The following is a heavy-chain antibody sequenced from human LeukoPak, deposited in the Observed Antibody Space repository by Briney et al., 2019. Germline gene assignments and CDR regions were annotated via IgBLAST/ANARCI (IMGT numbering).Heavy chain of an antibody. CDR3: AKDRDWYYFDY. J-gene: IGHJ4*02. D-gene: IGHD5-24*01. Sequence: GGSLRLSCAASGFTLSSFGMVWVRQAPGKGLEWVAVISYDGSNKYYADSVKGRFTISRDNSKNTLYLQMNSLRAEDTAVYYCAKDRDWYYFDYWGQGTLVTVSS. CDR1: GFTLSSFG. CDR2: ISYDGSNK. V-gene: IGHV3-30*18.